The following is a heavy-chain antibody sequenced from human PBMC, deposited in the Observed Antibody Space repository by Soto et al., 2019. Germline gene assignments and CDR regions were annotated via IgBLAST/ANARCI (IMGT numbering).Heavy chain of an antibody. J-gene: IGHJ1*01. Sequence: LRLSCAASGFTFSNAWMSWVRQAPGKGLEWVGRIKSKTDGGTTDYAAPVKGRFTISRDDSKNTLYLQMNSLKTEDTAVYYCTTVYVSGWLRGGYFQHWGQGTLVTVPS. D-gene: IGHD6-19*01. CDR3: TTVYVSGWLRGGYFQH. V-gene: IGHV3-15*01. CDR1: GFTFSNAW. CDR2: IKSKTDGGTT.